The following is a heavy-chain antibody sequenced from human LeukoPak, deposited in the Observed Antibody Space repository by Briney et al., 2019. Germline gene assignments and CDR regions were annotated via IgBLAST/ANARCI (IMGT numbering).Heavy chain of an antibody. J-gene: IGHJ4*02. Sequence: PGGSLRLSCAASGFTFSSYAMHWVRQAPGKGLEWVAVIWYDGSNKYYADSVKGRFTICRDNSKNTLYLQMNSLRAEDTAVYYCPRDRYRTTTVVTLDVDDYWGQGTLVTVSS. V-gene: IGHV3-33*08. CDR1: GFTFSSYA. D-gene: IGHD4-23*01. CDR2: IWYDGSNK. CDR3: PRDRYRTTTVVTLDVDDY.